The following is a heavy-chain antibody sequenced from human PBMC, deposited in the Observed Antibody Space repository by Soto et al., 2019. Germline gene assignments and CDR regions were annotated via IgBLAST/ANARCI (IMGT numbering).Heavy chain of an antibody. J-gene: IGHJ4*02. V-gene: IGHV4-59*01. D-gene: IGHD3-10*01. CDR1: GGSITSSY. Sequence: QVQLQESGPGLVKPSETLSLTCTVSGGSITSSYWSWIRKSPGKGLEWIGYVYSSGSTNYNPSLKSRVTMSVDTSNSQFYLNLSYVTAADTAVYYCANYERDSGEYYLDYWGRGTLVTVFS. CDR3: ANYERDSGEYYLDY. CDR2: VYSSGST.